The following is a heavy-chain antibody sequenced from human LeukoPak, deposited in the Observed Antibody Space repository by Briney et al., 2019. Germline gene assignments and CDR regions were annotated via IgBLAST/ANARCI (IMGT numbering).Heavy chain of an antibody. D-gene: IGHD5-18*01. J-gene: IGHJ5*02. CDR1: RGTFSTYA. CDR2: ISPIFGTA. V-gene: IGHV1-69*13. CDR3: ARRGYSYGLVGYWFDP. Sequence: VRVPCKPARGTFSTYAISWVRQAARPRLEGRGGISPIFGTANYEQKFQGRVTITADESTSTAYMELSSLRSEDTAVYYCARRGYSYGLVGYWFDPWGQGTLVTVSS.